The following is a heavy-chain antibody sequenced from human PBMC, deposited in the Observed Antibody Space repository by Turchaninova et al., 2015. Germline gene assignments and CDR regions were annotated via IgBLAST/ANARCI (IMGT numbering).Heavy chain of an antibody. J-gene: IGHJ4*02. CDR3: TTGPTSGDY. V-gene: IGHV3-15*01. Sequence: EVQLVGSGGGLGKPGGSMIISCAASGFTFRNAWRNWVRHAPGKGLEWVGRIKSKTDGGTTDYAAPVKGRFTISRDDSKNTLYLQMNSLKTEDTAVYYCTTGPTSGDYWGQGTLVTVSS. CDR2: IKSKTDGGTT. CDR1: GFTFRNAW.